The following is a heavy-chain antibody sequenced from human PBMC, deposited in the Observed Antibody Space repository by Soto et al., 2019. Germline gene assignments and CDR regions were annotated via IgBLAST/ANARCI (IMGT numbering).Heavy chain of an antibody. J-gene: IGHJ4*02. V-gene: IGHV4-30-4*08. D-gene: IGHD3-10*01. CDR1: GGSISSGGAYY. Sequence: QVQLQESGPGLVKPSQTLSLTCAVSGGSISSGGAYYWSWIRKSPGKGLEWIGYIHYSGSAYYNSSLKSRVTMSVDTSKNQFSLKVSSVTEADTAVYYCARSPRGLGNFDYWGQGTLVTVSS. CDR2: IHYSGSA. CDR3: ARSPRGLGNFDY.